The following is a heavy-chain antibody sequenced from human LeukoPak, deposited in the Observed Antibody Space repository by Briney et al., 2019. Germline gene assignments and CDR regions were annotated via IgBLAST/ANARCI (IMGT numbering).Heavy chain of an antibody. CDR2: IYYSRST. Sequence: SETLSLTCTVSGGSISSYYWSWIRQPPGKGLEWIGYIYYSRSTNYNPSLKSRVTISVDTSKNQFSLKLSSVTAADTAVYYCARAPDYYDSSGYYSPHWYFDLWGRGTLVTVSS. J-gene: IGHJ2*01. V-gene: IGHV4-59*08. D-gene: IGHD3-22*01. CDR3: ARAPDYYDSSGYYSPHWYFDL. CDR1: GGSISSYY.